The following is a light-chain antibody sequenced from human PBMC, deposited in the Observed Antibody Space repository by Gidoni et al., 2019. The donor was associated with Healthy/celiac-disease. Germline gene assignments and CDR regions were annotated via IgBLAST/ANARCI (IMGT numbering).Light chain of an antibody. CDR1: ALPTQY. J-gene: IGLJ1*01. Sequence: SYELTPPPSVSVSPGQTARITCSGDALPTQYAYWYQQKPGQAPVLGIYKDSERPSGIPERFSGSSSGTTVTLTSSGVQAEDEADYYCQSADSSGTYVFGTGTKVTVL. CDR3: QSADSSGTYV. V-gene: IGLV3-25*03. CDR2: KDS.